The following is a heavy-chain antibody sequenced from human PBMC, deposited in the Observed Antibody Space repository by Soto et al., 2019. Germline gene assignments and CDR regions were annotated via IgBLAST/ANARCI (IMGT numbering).Heavy chain of an antibody. Sequence: ASVKVSCKASGYTFTGYYMHWVRQAPGQGLEWMGWINPNSGGTNYAQKFQGRVTMTRNTSISTAYMELSSLRSEDTAVYYCARNYYYAMDVWGQGTTVTVSS. CDR1: GYTFTGYY. V-gene: IGHV1-2*02. CDR2: INPNSGGT. J-gene: IGHJ6*02. CDR3: ARNYYYAMDV.